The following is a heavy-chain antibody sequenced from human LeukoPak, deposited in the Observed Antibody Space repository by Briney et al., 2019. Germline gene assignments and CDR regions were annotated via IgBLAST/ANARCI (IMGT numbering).Heavy chain of an antibody. Sequence: PSETLSLTCTVSGGSISSYYWSWLRQPPGKGLEWIGYIYYSGSTNYNPSLKSRVTISVDTSKNQFSLKLSSVTAADTAVYYCARARSSRASYYMDVWGKGTTVTVSS. J-gene: IGHJ6*03. V-gene: IGHV4-59*01. CDR2: IYYSGST. CDR3: ARARSSRASYYMDV. D-gene: IGHD1-26*01. CDR1: GGSISSYY.